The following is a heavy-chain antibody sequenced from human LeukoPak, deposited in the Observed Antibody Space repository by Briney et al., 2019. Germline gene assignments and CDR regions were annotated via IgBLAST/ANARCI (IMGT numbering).Heavy chain of an antibody. CDR3: ARGRRDGYNLGY. CDR2: IYSGGTT. V-gene: IGHV3-53*01. CDR1: GFTVTTNY. J-gene: IGHJ4*02. Sequence: GGSLRLSCAASGFTVTTNYMSWVRQAPGKGLEWVAVIYSGGTTYYADSVKGRFTISRDNSKNTLYLQMNSLRAEDTAVYYCARGRRDGYNLGYWGQGTLATISS. D-gene: IGHD5-24*01.